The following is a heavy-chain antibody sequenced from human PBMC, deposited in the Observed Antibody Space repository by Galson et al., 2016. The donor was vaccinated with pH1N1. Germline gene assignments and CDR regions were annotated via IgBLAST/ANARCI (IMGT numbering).Heavy chain of an antibody. CDR1: GGTFSSSA. J-gene: IGHJ6*02. CDR3: ARAKGGFCSGGRCYDYYGMDV. Sequence: SVKVSCKASGGTFSSSAFSWVRQAPGQGLEWMGGIIPIFGPANYAQMFQGRVTITADEPTTTVYMELSSVRSEDTAVYYCARAKGGFCSGGRCYDYYGMDVWGQGTTVTVSS. CDR2: IIPIFGPA. D-gene: IGHD2-15*01. V-gene: IGHV1-69*13.